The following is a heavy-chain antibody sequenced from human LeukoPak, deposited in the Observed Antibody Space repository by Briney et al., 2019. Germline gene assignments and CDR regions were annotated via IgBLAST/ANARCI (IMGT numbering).Heavy chain of an antibody. CDR2: ISWNSGSI. D-gene: IGHD5-18*01. V-gene: IGHV3-9*01. J-gene: IGHJ5*02. CDR1: GFTFDDYA. Sequence: GGSLRLSCAASGFTFDDYAMHWVRQAPGKGLEWVSGISWNSGSIGYADSVRGRFTISRDNAKNSLYLQMNSLRAEDTAFYYCAKAVDTALVTAWFDPWGQGTLVTVSS. CDR3: AKAVDTALVTAWFDP.